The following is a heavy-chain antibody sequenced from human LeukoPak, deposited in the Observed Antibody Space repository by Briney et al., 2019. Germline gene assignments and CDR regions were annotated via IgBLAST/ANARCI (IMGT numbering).Heavy chain of an antibody. CDR2: INPNSGGT. CDR3: ATAEPFTADFDY. V-gene: IGHV1-2*04. D-gene: IGHD1-14*01. CDR1: GYTFTGYY. Sequence: ASVKVSCKASGYTFTGYYMHWVRQAPGQGLEWMGWINPNSGGTNYAQKFQGWVTMTRDTSISTAYMELSRLRSDDTAVYYCATAEPFTADFDYWGQGTLVTVSS. J-gene: IGHJ4*02.